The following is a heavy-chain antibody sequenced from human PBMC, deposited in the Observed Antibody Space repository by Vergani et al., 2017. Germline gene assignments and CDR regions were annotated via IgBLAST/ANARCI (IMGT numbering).Heavy chain of an antibody. V-gene: IGHV3-30*18. CDR3: AKDVVVPAGRRRVGGGSGWGYYYGMDV. CDR1: GFTFSSYG. Sequence: QVQLVESGGGVVQPGRSLRLSCAASGFTFSSYGMHWVRQAPGKGLEWVAVISYDGSNKYYADSVKGRFTISRDNSKNTLYLQMNSLRAEDTAVYYCAKDVVVPAGRRRVGGGSGWGYYYGMDVWGQGTTVTVSS. CDR2: ISYDGSNK. J-gene: IGHJ6*02. D-gene: IGHD2-2*01.